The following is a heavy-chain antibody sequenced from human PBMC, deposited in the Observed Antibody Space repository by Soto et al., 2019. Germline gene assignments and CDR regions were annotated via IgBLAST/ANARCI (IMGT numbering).Heavy chain of an antibody. V-gene: IGHV1-69*06. Sequence: QVQLVQSGAEVKKPGSSVKVSCKASGGTFNNYVVNWVRQAPGQGLEWMGGILPIFATANYAQKFQGRVTITADKSTSTAYMALTRLRSEDTAVYYCAGRCDSTTCLGHFDYWGQGTLVTVAS. J-gene: IGHJ4*02. CDR3: AGRCDSTTCLGHFDY. CDR1: GGTFNNYV. CDR2: ILPIFATA. D-gene: IGHD2-2*01.